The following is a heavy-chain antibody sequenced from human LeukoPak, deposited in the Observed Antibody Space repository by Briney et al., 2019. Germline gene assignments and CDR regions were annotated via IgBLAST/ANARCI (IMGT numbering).Heavy chain of an antibody. V-gene: IGHV1-18*01. CDR2: ISAYNGNT. D-gene: IGHD2-21*02. CDR3: ARDRGSLAGGDSRTSDY. J-gene: IGHJ4*02. Sequence: ASVKVSCKASGYTFTSYGISWVRQAPGQGLEWMGWISAYNGNTNYAQKLQGRVTMTTDTSTSTAYMELGSLRFDDTAVYYGARDRGSLAGGDSRTSDYWGQGTLVTVPS. CDR1: GYTFTSYG.